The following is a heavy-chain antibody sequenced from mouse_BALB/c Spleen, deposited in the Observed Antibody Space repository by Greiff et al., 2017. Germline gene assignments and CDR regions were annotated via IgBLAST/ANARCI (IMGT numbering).Heavy chain of an antibody. J-gene: IGHJ4*01. V-gene: IGHV1-54*03. CDR2: INPGSGGT. CDR1: GYAFTNYL. D-gene: IGHD3-1*01. CDR3: ARSSGYYAMDY. Sequence: VKLLESGAELVRPGTSVKVSCKASGYAFTNYLIEWVKQRPGQGLEWIGVINPGSGGTNYNEKFKGKATLTADKSSSTAYMQLSSLTSDDSAVYFCARSSGYYAMDYWGQGTSVTVSS.